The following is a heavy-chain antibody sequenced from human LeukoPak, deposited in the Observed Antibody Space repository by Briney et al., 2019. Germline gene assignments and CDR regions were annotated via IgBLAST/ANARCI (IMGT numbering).Heavy chain of an antibody. D-gene: IGHD2-15*01. CDR1: GYTFTSYY. V-gene: IGHV1-46*01. CDR3: ARAFKPIVVVVAAYEWDY. CDR2: IHPSGGST. J-gene: IGHJ4*02. Sequence: ASVKVSCKASGYTFTSYYMHWVRQAPGQGLEWMGIIHPSGGSTSYAQKFQGRVTMTRDTSTSTVYMELSSLRSEDTAVYYCARAFKPIVVVVAAYEWDYWGQGTLVTVSS.